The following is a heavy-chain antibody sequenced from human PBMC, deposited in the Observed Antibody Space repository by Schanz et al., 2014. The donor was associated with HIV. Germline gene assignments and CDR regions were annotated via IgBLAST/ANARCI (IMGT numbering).Heavy chain of an antibody. D-gene: IGHD3-16*01. CDR1: GLTFSDYA. Sequence: EVHLVESGGGLVKPGGSLRLSCAASGLTFSDYAMTWVRQGAGKGLQWVSSITDSGDKTDYTDSVKGRFTISRDNSRNTLFLQMDSLRVDDTAVYYCAQMGAFAAFDIWGHGTVVTVSS. CDR2: ITDSGDKT. J-gene: IGHJ3*02. CDR3: AQMGAFAAFDI. V-gene: IGHV3-23*04.